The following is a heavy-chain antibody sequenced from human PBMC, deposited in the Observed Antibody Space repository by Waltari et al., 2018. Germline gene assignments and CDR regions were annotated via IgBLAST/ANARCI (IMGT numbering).Heavy chain of an antibody. D-gene: IGHD2-21*01. J-gene: IGHJ1*01. CDR1: GFPFSSYW. Sequence: EVQLVESGGGLVQPGGSLRLSCADSGFPFSSYWMSWVRQAPGKGLEWVANIKQDGSEKYYVDSVKGRFTISRDNAKNSLYLQMNSLRVEDTAVYYCARHPVGVVIAIGYFQYWGQGTLVTVSS. CDR2: IKQDGSEK. V-gene: IGHV3-7*01. CDR3: ARHPVGVVIAIGYFQY.